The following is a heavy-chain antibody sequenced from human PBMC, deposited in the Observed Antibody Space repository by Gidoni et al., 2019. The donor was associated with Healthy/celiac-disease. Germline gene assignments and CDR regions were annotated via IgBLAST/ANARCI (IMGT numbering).Heavy chain of an antibody. D-gene: IGHD2-15*01. V-gene: IGHV3-23*01. Sequence: EVQLLESGGGLVQPGGSLRLSCAASGFTFSSYAMNWVRQAPGKGLEWVSTVSDSVGATYYADSVKGRFTISRDNSKNTLYLQMNSLSVEDTAVFYCAKSMVVAVLSGRGFDYWGQGTLVTVSS. CDR2: VSDSVGAT. CDR3: AKSMVVAVLSGRGFDY. J-gene: IGHJ4*02. CDR1: GFTFSSYA.